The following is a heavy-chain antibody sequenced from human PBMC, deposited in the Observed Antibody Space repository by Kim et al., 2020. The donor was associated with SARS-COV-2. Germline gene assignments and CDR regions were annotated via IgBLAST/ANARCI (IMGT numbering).Heavy chain of an antibody. CDR2: ISHSGST. D-gene: IGHD7-27*01. V-gene: IGHV4-39*01. CDR1: GDSISSNNHY. Sequence: SETLSLTCTVSGDSISSNNHYWGWVRQPPGKGLEWIASISHSGSTYYNTSLKSRVIMSVDTSKNQFSLRLSSVTATDTAFYYCARPSNWGYYWGQGTLVIVSS. CDR3: ARPSNWGYY. J-gene: IGHJ4*02.